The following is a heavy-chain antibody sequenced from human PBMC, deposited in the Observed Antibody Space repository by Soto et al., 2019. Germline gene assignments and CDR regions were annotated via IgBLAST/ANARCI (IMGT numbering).Heavy chain of an antibody. CDR1: GFTFDEKA. J-gene: IGHJ4*02. D-gene: IGHD3-16*01. Sequence: PGGSLRHSCAVSGFTFDEKAMHWDRQAPEKGKGWVSGINWKGDIGYADSVKGRFTISRDNAENSLYLQMNSLRAEDTALYYCAISQDRGGRTTFIYWGQGT. CDR3: AISQDRGGRTTFIY. V-gene: IGHV3-9*01. CDR2: INWKGDI.